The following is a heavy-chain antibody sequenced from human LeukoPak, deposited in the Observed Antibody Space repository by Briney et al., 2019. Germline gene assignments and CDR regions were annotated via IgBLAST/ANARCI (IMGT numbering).Heavy chain of an antibody. CDR1: GFTFSHYS. V-gene: IGHV3-30-3*01. Sequence: GGSLRLSCAASGFTFSHYSMHWVRQAPGKGLEWVAVISYDGSNKYYADSVKGRFTISSDNSKNTLYLQMNSLRAEDTAVYYCARGESWGVGATVSYFDYGGWDTVDTVSS. D-gene: IGHD1-26*01. J-gene: IGHJ4*02. CDR2: ISYDGSNK. CDR3: ARGESWGVGATVSYFDY.